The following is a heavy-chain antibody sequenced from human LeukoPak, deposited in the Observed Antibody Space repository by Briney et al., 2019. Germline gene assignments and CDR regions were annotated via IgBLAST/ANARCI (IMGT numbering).Heavy chain of an antibody. V-gene: IGHV1-2*02. CDR1: GYTFTGYY. D-gene: IGHD4-17*01. Sequence: GASVKVSCKASGYTFTGYYMHWVRQAPGQGLEWMGWINPNIGGTNYAQKFQGRVTMTRDTSISTAYMELSSLRPDDTAVYYCAREGPLRLPYFDPWGQGTLVTVSS. CDR3: AREGPLRLPYFDP. CDR2: INPNIGGT. J-gene: IGHJ5*02.